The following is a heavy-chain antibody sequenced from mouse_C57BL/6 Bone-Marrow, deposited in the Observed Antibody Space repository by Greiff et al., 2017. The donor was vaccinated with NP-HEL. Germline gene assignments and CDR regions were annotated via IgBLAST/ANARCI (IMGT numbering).Heavy chain of an antibody. V-gene: IGHV1-59*01. Sequence: QVQLQQPGAELVRPGTSVKLSCKASGYTFTSYRMHRVKQRPGQGLEWIGVIDPSDSYTNYNQKFKGKATLTVDTSSSTAYMQLSSLTSEDSAVYYCASKMTVVADYWGKGTTLTVSS. J-gene: IGHJ2*01. CDR1: GYTFTSYR. D-gene: IGHD1-1*01. CDR3: ASKMTVVADY. CDR2: IDPSDSYT.